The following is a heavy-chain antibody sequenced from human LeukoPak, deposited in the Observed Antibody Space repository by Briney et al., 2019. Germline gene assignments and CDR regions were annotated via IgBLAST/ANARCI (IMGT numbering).Heavy chain of an antibody. V-gene: IGHV3-30*04. CDR1: GFTFSNYA. CDR3: TRWWELPTGPPRYYFDY. Sequence: PGGSLRLSCAASGFTFSNYAMHWVRQAPGKGLEWVAVISYDGSNKYYADSVKGRFTISRDNSKNTLYLQMNSLRAEDTAVYYCTRWWELPTGPPRYYFDYWGQGTLVTVSS. CDR2: ISYDGSNK. D-gene: IGHD1-26*01. J-gene: IGHJ4*02.